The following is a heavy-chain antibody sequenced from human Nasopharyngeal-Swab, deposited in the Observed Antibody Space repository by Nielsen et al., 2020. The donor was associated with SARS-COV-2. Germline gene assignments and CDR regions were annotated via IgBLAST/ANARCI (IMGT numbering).Heavy chain of an antibody. D-gene: IGHD2-15*01. Sequence: GGSLRLSSVASGFALTDYPMSWVRQAPGKGLEWVANIKKAGSERYYADAVKGRSTISSDDANNFLYLQMNSLRPEDTAVYYCSRAGRHCDSGSCHPWGCWGRGTLVTVSS. J-gene: IGHJ4*02. V-gene: IGHV3-7*05. CDR3: SRAGRHCDSGSCHPWGC. CDR2: IKKAGSER. CDR1: GFALTDYP.